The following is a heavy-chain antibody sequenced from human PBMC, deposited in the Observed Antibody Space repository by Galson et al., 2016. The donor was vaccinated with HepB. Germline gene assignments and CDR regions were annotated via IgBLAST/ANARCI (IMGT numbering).Heavy chain of an antibody. CDR2: SYNSGST. D-gene: IGHD3-10*01. CDR1: GASVSNGDYY. V-gene: IGHV4-61*08. J-gene: IGHJ4*02. Sequence: SETLSLTCTVSGASVSNGDYYWNWIRQPTGKGLEWIGYSYNSGSTNYNPSLKSRVTILVDTAKNQFSLRLNSVTAADTAVYYCVKGAAGTGALWGQGTLVTFSS. CDR3: VKGAAGTGAL.